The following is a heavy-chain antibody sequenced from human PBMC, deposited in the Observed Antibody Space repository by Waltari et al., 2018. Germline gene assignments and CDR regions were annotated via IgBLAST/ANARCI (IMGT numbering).Heavy chain of an antibody. CDR3: AGSYNNRLPDY. J-gene: IGHJ4*02. CDR2: INHSGST. D-gene: IGHD1-26*01. V-gene: IGHV4-34*01. CDR1: GGYFSGYY. Sequence: QVQIQQWGAGLLKPSETLSLTYAVYGGYFSGYYWRRIRQPPGKGLEWIGEINHSGSTNYNTSLKSRVTISVDTSKNQLSLKLSSVTAADTAVYYCAGSYNNRLPDYWGQGTLVTVSS.